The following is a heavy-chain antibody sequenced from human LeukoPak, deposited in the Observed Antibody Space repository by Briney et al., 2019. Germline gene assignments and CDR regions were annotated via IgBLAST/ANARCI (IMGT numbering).Heavy chain of an antibody. Sequence: SVKVSCKASGGTFSSYAISWVRQARGQRLEWIGWIVVGSGNTNYAQKFQERVTITRDMSTSTAYMELSSLRSEDTAVYYCAAGSMAVAGIGPFDPWGQGTLVTVSS. CDR1: GGTFSSYA. CDR2: IVVGSGNT. V-gene: IGHV1-58*02. CDR3: AAGSMAVAGIGPFDP. D-gene: IGHD6-19*01. J-gene: IGHJ5*02.